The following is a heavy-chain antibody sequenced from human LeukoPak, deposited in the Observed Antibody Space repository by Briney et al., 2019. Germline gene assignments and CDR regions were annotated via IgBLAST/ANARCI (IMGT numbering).Heavy chain of an antibody. CDR3: ASRKKGMAAAGFDY. CDR1: GYSFTNYW. V-gene: IGHV5-51*01. CDR2: IYPGDSDT. Sequence: GESLKISCKGSGYSFTNYWIGWVRQMPGKGLEWMGIIYPGDSDTRYSPSFQGQVTISAEKSISTAYLQWSCLKASDTALYYCASRKKGMAAAGFDYWGQGTLVTVSS. D-gene: IGHD5-24*01. J-gene: IGHJ4*02.